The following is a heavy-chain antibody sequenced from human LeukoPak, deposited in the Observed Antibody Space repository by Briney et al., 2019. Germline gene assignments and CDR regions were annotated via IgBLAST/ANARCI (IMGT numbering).Heavy chain of an antibody. D-gene: IGHD3-16*02. Sequence: ASVKVSCKASGYTFTSYGISWVRQAPGQGLEWMGWISAYNGNTNYAQKLQGRVTMTTDTSTSTAYMELRSLRSDDTAVYYCARDERYYDYVWGSYRYPYYYGMDVWGQGTTVTVSS. CDR2: ISAYNGNT. V-gene: IGHV1-18*01. J-gene: IGHJ6*02. CDR3: ARDERYYDYVWGSYRYPYYYGMDV. CDR1: GYTFTSYG.